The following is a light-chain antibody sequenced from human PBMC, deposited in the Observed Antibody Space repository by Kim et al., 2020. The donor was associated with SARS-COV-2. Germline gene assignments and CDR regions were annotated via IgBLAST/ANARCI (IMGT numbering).Light chain of an antibody. Sequence: QSVLTQPPSVSAAPGQKVTISCSGGSSNIGNNYVSWYQQIPGTAPKLLIYDNNKRPSGIPDRFSGSKSGTSATLGITGLQTGDEADYYCETWDSSLSGVLFGGGTQLTVL. CDR1: SSNIGNNY. J-gene: IGLJ2*01. CDR3: ETWDSSLSGVL. V-gene: IGLV1-51*01. CDR2: DNN.